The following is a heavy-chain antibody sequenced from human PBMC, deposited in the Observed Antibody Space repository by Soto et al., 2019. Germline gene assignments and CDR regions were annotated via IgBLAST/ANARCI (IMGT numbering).Heavy chain of an antibody. D-gene: IGHD3-22*01. CDR1: GGTFSTHI. V-gene: IGHV1-69*12. CDR3: AQADRSGFYYLY. CDR2: IIPLFGAA. J-gene: IGHJ4*02. Sequence: QVQLVQSGAGVKKPGSSVKVSCKASGGTFSTHIISWVRQAPGQGLEWMGGIIPLFGAANYAQKFQGRVTITADASTSTAYMQLSSLRSADTAVYYCAQADRSGFYYLYWGQGTLVTVSS.